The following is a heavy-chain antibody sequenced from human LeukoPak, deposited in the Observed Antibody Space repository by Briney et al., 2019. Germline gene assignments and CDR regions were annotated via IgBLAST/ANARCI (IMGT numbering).Heavy chain of an antibody. CDR1: GFTFSSYA. Sequence: GGSLRLSCAASGFTFSSYAMHWVRQAPGKGLEWVAVISYDGSNKYYADSVKGRFTISRDNSKNTLYLQMNSPRAEDTAVYYCARDPAQLLLSPFDYWGQGTLVTVSS. J-gene: IGHJ4*02. CDR2: ISYDGSNK. V-gene: IGHV3-30-3*01. D-gene: IGHD2-2*01. CDR3: ARDPAQLLLSPFDY.